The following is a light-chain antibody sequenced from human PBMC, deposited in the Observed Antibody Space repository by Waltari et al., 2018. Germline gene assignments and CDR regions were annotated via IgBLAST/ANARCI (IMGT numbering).Light chain of an antibody. Sequence: QSALTQPRSVSGSPGQSVTISCTGTSSDVGDYNYVSWYQQHPDKAPKFMIYDVTKRPSGVPDRFSGSKSGNTASLTISGLQAEDEADYYCCSYAGSYSFVFGGGTKLTVL. V-gene: IGLV2-11*01. CDR1: SSDVGDYNY. CDR2: DVT. J-gene: IGLJ2*01. CDR3: CSYAGSYSFV.